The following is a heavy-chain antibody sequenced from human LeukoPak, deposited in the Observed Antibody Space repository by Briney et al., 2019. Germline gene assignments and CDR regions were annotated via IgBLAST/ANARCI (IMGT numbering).Heavy chain of an antibody. CDR2: IYSSGTT. J-gene: IGHJ4*02. Sequence: GGSLRLSCAASGFTVSSNYLGWVRQAPGKGLDWVSIIYSSGTTFYADSVKGRFTISRDNSRNTLYLQMNSLRAEDPAVYYCARDGDDCIEHWGQGTLVTVSS. V-gene: IGHV3-66*03. CDR1: GFTVSSNY. D-gene: IGHD3-22*01. CDR3: ARDGDDCIEH.